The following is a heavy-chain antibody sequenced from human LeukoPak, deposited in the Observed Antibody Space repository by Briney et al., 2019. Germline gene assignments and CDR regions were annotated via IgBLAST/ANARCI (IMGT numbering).Heavy chain of an antibody. CDR3: AEWASSGWDVDY. CDR1: GFTFSDHY. J-gene: IGHJ4*02. Sequence: PGGSLRLSCAASGFTFSDHYMDWVRQAPGKGLEWVGRSRNKANNYTTEYAASGKDRFTISRDDSKNSLYLQMNSLNTEDKAVYFDAEWASSGWDVDYWGQGTLVTVSS. CDR2: SRNKANNYTT. D-gene: IGHD6-19*01. V-gene: IGHV3-72*01.